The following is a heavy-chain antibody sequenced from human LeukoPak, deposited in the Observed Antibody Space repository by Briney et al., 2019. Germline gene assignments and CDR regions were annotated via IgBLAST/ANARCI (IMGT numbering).Heavy chain of an antibody. J-gene: IGHJ3*02. Sequence: SETLSLTCTVSGGSISSSSYYWGCIRQPPGKGLEWIGSIYYSGSTYYNPSLKSRVTISVDTSKNQFSLKLSSVTAADTAVYYCAILPYGSGSQDAFDIWGQGTMVTVSS. D-gene: IGHD3-10*01. V-gene: IGHV4-39*01. CDR2: IYYSGST. CDR3: AILPYGSGSQDAFDI. CDR1: GGSISSSSYY.